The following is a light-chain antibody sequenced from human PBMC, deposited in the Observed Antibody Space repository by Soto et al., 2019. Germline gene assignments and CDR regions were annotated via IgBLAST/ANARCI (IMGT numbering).Light chain of an antibody. CDR3: SSYTSSSTYVV. J-gene: IGLJ2*01. Sequence: QSALTQPASVSGSPGQSITISCTGTSSDVGGYNYVSWYQQHPGKAPKLMIYDVSNRPSGVSNRFSDSKSGNTASLTISGLQDEDEADYYCSSYTSSSTYVVFGGGTKLTVL. CDR2: DVS. CDR1: SSDVGGYNY. V-gene: IGLV2-14*01.